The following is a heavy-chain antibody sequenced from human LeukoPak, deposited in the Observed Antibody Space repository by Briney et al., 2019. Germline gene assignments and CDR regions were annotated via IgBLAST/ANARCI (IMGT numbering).Heavy chain of an antibody. CDR2: INHSGST. J-gene: IGHJ5*02. V-gene: IGHV4-34*01. CDR1: GGSFSGYY. D-gene: IGHD2-2*01. Sequence: SETLSLTCDVYGGSFSGYYWSWIRQPPGKGLEWIGEINHSGSTNYNPSLKSRVTISVDTSKNQFSLKLSSVTAADTAVYYCARGLAHIVVVPAARSLSWFDPWGQGTLVTVSS. CDR3: ARGLAHIVVVPAARSLSWFDP.